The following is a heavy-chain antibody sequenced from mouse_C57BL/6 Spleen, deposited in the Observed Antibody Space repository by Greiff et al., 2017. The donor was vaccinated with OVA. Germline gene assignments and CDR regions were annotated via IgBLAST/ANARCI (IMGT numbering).Heavy chain of an antibody. CDR1: GYTFTDYY. J-gene: IGHJ2*01. CDR3: AREGYYCFDY. Sequence: LKVSGAELVRPGASVKLSCKASGYTFTDYYINWVKQRPGQGLEWIARIYPGSGNTYYNEKFKGKATLTAEKSSSTAYMQLSSLTSEDSAVYFCAREGYYCFDYWGQGTTLTVSS. V-gene: IGHV1-76*01. CDR2: IYPGSGNT. D-gene: IGHD2-3*01.